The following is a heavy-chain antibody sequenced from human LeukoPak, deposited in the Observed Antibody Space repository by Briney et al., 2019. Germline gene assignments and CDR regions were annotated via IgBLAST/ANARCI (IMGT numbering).Heavy chain of an antibody. J-gene: IGHJ4*02. CDR3: AGAPYGDYYFDY. V-gene: IGHV4-34*01. CDR2: INHSGST. D-gene: IGHD4-17*01. CDR1: GGSFSGYY. Sequence: SETLSLTCAVYGGSFSGYYWSWIRQPPGKGLEWIGEINHSGSTNYNPSLKSRVTISVDKSKNHFSLQLSSVTAADTAVYYCAGAPYGDYYFDYWGQGTLVTVSS.